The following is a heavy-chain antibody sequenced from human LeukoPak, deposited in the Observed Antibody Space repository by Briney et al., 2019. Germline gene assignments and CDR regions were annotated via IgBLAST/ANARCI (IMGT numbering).Heavy chain of an antibody. J-gene: IGHJ5*02. D-gene: IGHD2-15*01. V-gene: IGHV4-34*01. Sequence: KPSETLSPTCAVYGGSFSGYYWSWIRQPPGKGLEWIGEINHSGSTNYNPSLKSRVTISVDTSKNQFSLKLSSVTAADTAVYYCARVAGGGGWFDPWGQGTLVTVSS. CDR1: GGSFSGYY. CDR3: ARVAGGGGWFDP. CDR2: INHSGST.